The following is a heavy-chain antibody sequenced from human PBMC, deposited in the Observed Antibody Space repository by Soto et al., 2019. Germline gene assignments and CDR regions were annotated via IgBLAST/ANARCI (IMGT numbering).Heavy chain of an antibody. Sequence: EVQLVESGGGLVQPGGSLRLSCAASGFTFSSYWMSWVRQAPGKGLEWVANIKPDGSEKYYVDSVKGRFTISRDNAKNSLYLQMNSLRAEDTAVYYCARGDVTIFGVVAAQYFDYWGQGTLVTVSS. CDR1: GFTFSSYW. V-gene: IGHV3-7*01. D-gene: IGHD3-3*01. J-gene: IGHJ4*02. CDR3: ARGDVTIFGVVAAQYFDY. CDR2: IKPDGSEK.